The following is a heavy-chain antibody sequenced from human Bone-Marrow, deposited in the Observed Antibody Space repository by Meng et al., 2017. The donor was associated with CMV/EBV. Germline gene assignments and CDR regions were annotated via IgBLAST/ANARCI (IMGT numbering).Heavy chain of an antibody. CDR3: AQKRGDGYINGFDP. J-gene: IGHJ5*02. D-gene: IGHD5-24*01. V-gene: IGHV1-69*05. Sequence: KASESTFSNYVINWVRQAPGQGLEWIGGSIPFYGTANYAQKFQGRVTIITDESTSTAYMELNRLRSEDTAVYYCAQKRGDGYINGFDPWGQGTLVTVSS. CDR2: SIPFYGTA. CDR1: ESTFSNYV.